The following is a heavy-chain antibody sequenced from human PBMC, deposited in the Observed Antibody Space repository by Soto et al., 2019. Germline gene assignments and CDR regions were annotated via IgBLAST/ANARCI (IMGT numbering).Heavy chain of an antibody. J-gene: IGHJ6*02. CDR2: IDWDDDK. CDR1: GFSLSTSGMC. Sequence: GSGPTLVNPTQTLTLTCTFSGFSLSTSGMCVSWIRQPPGKALEWLALIDWDDDKYYSTSLKTSLTISKDTSKNQVVLTMTNMDPVDTATYYCARDRSEIYYYYGMDVWGQGTTVTVSS. CDR3: ARDRSEIYYYYGMDV. V-gene: IGHV2-70*01. D-gene: IGHD2-15*01.